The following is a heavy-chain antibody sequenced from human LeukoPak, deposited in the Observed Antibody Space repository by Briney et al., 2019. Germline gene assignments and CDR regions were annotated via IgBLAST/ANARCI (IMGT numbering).Heavy chain of an antibody. V-gene: IGHV4-31*03. D-gene: IGHD1-1*01. CDR2: IYYSGST. CDR1: GGSISSGGYY. Sequence: SETLSLTCTVSGGSISSGGYYWSWIRQHPGKGLEWIGYIYYSGSTYYNPSLKSRVTISVDTSKNQFSLKLSSVTAADTAVYYCATQRSYYYYGMDVWGQGTTVTVSS. J-gene: IGHJ6*02. CDR3: ATQRSYYYYGMDV.